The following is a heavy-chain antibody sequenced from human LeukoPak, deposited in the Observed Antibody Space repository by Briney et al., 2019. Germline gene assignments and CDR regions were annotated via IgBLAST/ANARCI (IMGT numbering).Heavy chain of an antibody. V-gene: IGHV1-3*01. D-gene: IGHD2-21*01. CDR1: GYTLTKYV. J-gene: IGHJ4*02. CDR2: FNAGNGDP. Sequence: SVKASCKASGYTLTKYVVHWVRQAPGQRPKWLGWFNAGNGDPKYSKNFQDRGTITRDTSANTAYMELSSLTSEDTALYYCARDDCGDTCYPGGYWGQGTLVTVSS. CDR3: ARDDCGDTCYPGGY.